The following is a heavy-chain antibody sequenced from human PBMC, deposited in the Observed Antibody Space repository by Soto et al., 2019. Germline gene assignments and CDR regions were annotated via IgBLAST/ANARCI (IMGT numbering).Heavy chain of an antibody. CDR2: ISYSGKT. Sequence: PSETLSLTCSVSGGFVNSGSHYWTWIRQPPGKTLEWIGHISYSGKTDLNPSLRSRVTLSRGTSKNQFSLRLTSVTAADTAVYYCATALGGRALSFFYFDNWGPGTLVTVSS. J-gene: IGHJ4*02. D-gene: IGHD1-1*01. CDR3: ATALGGRALSFFYFDN. CDR1: GGFVNSGSHY. V-gene: IGHV4-61*01.